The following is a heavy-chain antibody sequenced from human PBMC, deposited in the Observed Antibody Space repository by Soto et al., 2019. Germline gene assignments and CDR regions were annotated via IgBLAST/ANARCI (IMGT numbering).Heavy chain of an antibody. V-gene: IGHV4-59*01. CDR3: ATGGGWLQNSNLRGLYFDY. Sequence: PSETLSLTCSVSGGSIRSSYCSWIRQPPEKGLEWIASISYTGSATHNPSLKSRVSVSVDTTENQCSLKLTSVTAADTATYYCATGGGWLQNSNLRGLYFDYWGQGALVTVSS. D-gene: IGHD6-19*01. CDR2: ISYTGSA. CDR1: GGSIRSSY. J-gene: IGHJ4*02.